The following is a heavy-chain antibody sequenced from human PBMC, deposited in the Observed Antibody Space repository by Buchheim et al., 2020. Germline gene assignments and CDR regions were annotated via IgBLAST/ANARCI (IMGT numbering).Heavy chain of an antibody. CDR1: GFTFSSYG. CDR2: ISYDGSNK. CDR3: AKCCAYPLYGMDV. Sequence: QVQLVESGGGVVQPGRSLRLSCAASGFTFSSYGMHWVRQAPGKGLEWVSVISYDGSNKYYADSVKGRFTISRDNSKNTLYLQMSSLRAADTAVYYCAKCCAYPLYGMDVWGQGTT. D-gene: IGHD2-15*01. J-gene: IGHJ6*02. V-gene: IGHV3-30*18.